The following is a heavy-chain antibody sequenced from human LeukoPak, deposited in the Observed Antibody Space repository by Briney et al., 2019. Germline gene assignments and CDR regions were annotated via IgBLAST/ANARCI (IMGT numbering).Heavy chain of an antibody. Sequence: ASVTVSFTASGYTFTIYDINWVRQAPGQGLEWMGWMNPNSGNTGYAQKFQGRVTMTRNTSISTAYMELSSLRSEDTAVYYCARGGVAAHGDYWGQGTLVTVSS. CDR1: GYTFTIYD. D-gene: IGHD6-19*01. CDR3: ARGGVAAHGDY. J-gene: IGHJ4*02. V-gene: IGHV1-8*01. CDR2: MNPNSGNT.